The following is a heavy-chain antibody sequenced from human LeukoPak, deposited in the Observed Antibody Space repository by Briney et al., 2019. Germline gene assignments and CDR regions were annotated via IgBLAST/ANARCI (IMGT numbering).Heavy chain of an antibody. Sequence: GGSLRLSCAASGFTFSNFVMSWVRQVPGKGLQWVAAIGGSGGSTYYADSVKGRFTISRDNAKNSLYLQMNSLRAEDTAVYYCAELGITMIGGVWGKGTTVTISS. CDR3: AELGITMIGGV. CDR2: IGGSGGST. J-gene: IGHJ6*04. V-gene: IGHV3-23*01. D-gene: IGHD3-10*02. CDR1: GFTFSNFV.